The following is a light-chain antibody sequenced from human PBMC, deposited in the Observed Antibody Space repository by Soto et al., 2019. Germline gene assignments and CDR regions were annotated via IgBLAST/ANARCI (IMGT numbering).Light chain of an antibody. J-gene: IGLJ2*01. CDR1: SSNIGSNY. CDR2: RNN. Sequence: QAVVTQPPSASGTPGQRVTISCSGSSSNIGSNYVYWYQQLPGTAPKLLSYRNNQRPSGVPERFSGSKSGTSASLAISGLRSEDEADYYCAAWDDSLSGVVFGGGTKLTVL. CDR3: AAWDDSLSGVV. V-gene: IGLV1-47*01.